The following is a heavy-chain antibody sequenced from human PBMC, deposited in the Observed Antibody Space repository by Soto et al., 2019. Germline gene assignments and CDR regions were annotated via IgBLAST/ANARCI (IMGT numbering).Heavy chain of an antibody. D-gene: IGHD3-9*01. J-gene: IGHJ6*02. Sequence: QVQLVQSGAEVKKPGSSVKVSCKASGGTFSSYAISWVRQAPGQGLEWMGGIIPIFGTANYAQKFQGRVTITADESTSTAYMELSSLRSEDAAVYYCARGGKVILTGYPSPRDYYGMDVWGQGTTVTVSS. CDR1: GGTFSSYA. V-gene: IGHV1-69*12. CDR3: ARGGKVILTGYPSPRDYYGMDV. CDR2: IIPIFGTA.